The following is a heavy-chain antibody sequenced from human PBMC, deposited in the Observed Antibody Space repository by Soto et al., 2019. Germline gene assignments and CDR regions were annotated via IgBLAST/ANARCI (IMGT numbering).Heavy chain of an antibody. CDR1: GGSISSYY. J-gene: IGHJ4*02. D-gene: IGHD3-22*01. CDR3: ARYPIYDSSGYHDY. Sequence: PSETLSLTCTVSGGSISSYYWSWIRQPPGKGLEWIGYIYYSGSTNYNPSLKSRVTISVDTSKNQFSLKLSSVTAADSAVYYCARYPIYDSSGYHDYWGQGTLVTVST. CDR2: IYYSGST. V-gene: IGHV4-59*12.